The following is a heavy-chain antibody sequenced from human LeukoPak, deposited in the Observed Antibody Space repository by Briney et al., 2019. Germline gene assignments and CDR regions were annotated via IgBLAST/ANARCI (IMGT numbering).Heavy chain of an antibody. V-gene: IGHV3-30-3*01. J-gene: IGHJ4*02. CDR3: ARPLYYAILTGYYPPFDY. Sequence: GGSLRLSCAASGFTFSSYAMHWVRQAPGKGLDWVAVISYDGSNKYYADSVKGRFTISRDNSKNTLYLQMNSLRAQDTAVYYCARPLYYAILTGYYPPFDYWGQGTLVTVSS. D-gene: IGHD3-9*01. CDR2: ISYDGSNK. CDR1: GFTFSSYA.